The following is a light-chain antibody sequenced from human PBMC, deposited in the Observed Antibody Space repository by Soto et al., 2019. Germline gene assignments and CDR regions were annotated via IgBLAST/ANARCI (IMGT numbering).Light chain of an antibody. V-gene: IGLV4-60*02. CDR3: ETWDSNTRV. CDR2: LEGSGTY. Sequence: QAVVTQSSSASASLGSSVKLTCTLSSGHSSYIIAWHQQQPGKAPRYLMNLEGSGTYNKGSRVPDRFSGSSSGADRYLTISNLQFEDEADYYCETWDSNTRVFGTGTKVTVL. CDR1: SGHSSYI. J-gene: IGLJ1*01.